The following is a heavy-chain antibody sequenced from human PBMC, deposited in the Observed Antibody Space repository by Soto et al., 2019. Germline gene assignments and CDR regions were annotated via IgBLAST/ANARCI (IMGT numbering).Heavy chain of an antibody. CDR2: IYYSGST. CDR1: GGSISTYY. V-gene: IGHV4-59*08. CDR3: ARHGGGVGVTAPYNWFDP. J-gene: IGHJ5*02. D-gene: IGHD2-21*02. Sequence: QVQLQESGPGLVKPLETLSLTCTFSGGSISTYYWSWIRQPPGKGLEWIGYIYYSGSTNYNPSLKSRVSILVDTSKNQFSLKLSSVTAADTAVYYCARHGGGVGVTAPYNWFDPWGQGTLVTVSS.